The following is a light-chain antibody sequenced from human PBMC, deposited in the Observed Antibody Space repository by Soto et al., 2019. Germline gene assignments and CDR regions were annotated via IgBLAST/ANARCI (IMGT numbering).Light chain of an antibody. V-gene: IGLV2-11*01. CDR3: SSYAGSNTWV. Sequence: QSALTQPRSVSGSPGQSVAISCTGTSRDVGGYNYVSWYQQHPGKAPKLMIYDVSKWPSGVPDRFSGSKSGNTASLTISGLQAEDEADYYCSSYAGSNTWVFGGGTKVTVL. CDR2: DVS. J-gene: IGLJ3*02. CDR1: SRDVGGYNY.